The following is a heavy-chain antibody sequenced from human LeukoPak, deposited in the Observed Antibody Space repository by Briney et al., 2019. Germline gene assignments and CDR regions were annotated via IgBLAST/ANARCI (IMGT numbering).Heavy chain of an antibody. D-gene: IGHD5-12*01. CDR2: ISAYNGNT. Sequence: ASVKVSCKASGYTFTSYGISWVQQAPGQGLEWMGWISAYNGNTNYAQKLQGRVTMTTDTSTSTAYMELRSLRSDDTAVYYCAREYSSYDWGQFDYWGQGTLVTVSS. V-gene: IGHV1-18*01. CDR3: AREYSSYDWGQFDY. J-gene: IGHJ4*02. CDR1: GYTFTSYG.